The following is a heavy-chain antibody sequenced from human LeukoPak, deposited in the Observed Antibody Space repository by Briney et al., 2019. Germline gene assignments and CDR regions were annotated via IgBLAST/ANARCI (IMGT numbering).Heavy chain of an antibody. V-gene: IGHV3-66*01. CDR2: IYRAGVT. J-gene: IGHJ4*02. D-gene: IGHD3-22*01. Sequence: GGCLRLSRAPSGFTVSTNFMSTVRPAPGKGLEWVSLIYRAGVTHYADSVKGRVNISRDNSKNTLYLQMNCVRAEDTGVYYCVRDPVNCYDSRGYSDYWGQGNLVPVSS. CDR3: VRDPVNCYDSRGYSDY. CDR1: GFTVSTNF.